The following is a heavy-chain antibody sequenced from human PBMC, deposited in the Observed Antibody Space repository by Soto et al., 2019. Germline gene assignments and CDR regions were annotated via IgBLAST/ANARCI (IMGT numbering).Heavy chain of an antibody. D-gene: IGHD5-18*01. CDR1: GFTVSSNY. CDR2: IYSGGST. Sequence: EVQLVETGGGLIQPGGSLRLSCAASGFTVSSNYMSWVRQAPGKGLEWVSVIYSGGSTYYADSVKGRFTISRDNSKNTLYLQMNSLRAEDKAVYYCARVSGYSYGYLDYWGQGTLVTVSS. CDR3: ARVSGYSYGYLDY. V-gene: IGHV3-53*02. J-gene: IGHJ4*02.